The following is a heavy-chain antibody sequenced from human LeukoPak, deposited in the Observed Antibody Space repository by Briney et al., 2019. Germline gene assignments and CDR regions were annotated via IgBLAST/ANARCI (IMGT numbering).Heavy chain of an antibody. J-gene: IGHJ5*02. V-gene: IGHV4-39*01. Sequence: PSETLSLTCTVSGGSISSSSHYWVWIRQPPGKGLEWIGSIHYSGTTYNNPSLKSRVTISVDTSKNQFSLKVNSVTAADTAVYYCARLYGSGSWFDPWGQGTLVTVSS. CDR1: GGSISSSSHY. D-gene: IGHD3-10*01. CDR2: IHYSGTT. CDR3: ARLYGSGSWFDP.